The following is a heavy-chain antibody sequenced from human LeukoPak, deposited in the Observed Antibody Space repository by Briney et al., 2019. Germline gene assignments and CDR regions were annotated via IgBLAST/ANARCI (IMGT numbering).Heavy chain of an antibody. V-gene: IGHV4-61*02. D-gene: IGHD5-18*01. CDR2: IYTSGST. CDR3: ASQSGYSYGDFDY. Sequence: SETLSLTCTVSGGSISSGSYYWSWIRQPAGKGLEWIGRIYTSGSTNYNPSLKSRVTISVDTSKNQFSLKLSSVTAADTAVYHCASQSGYSYGDFDYWGQGTLVTVYS. CDR1: GGSISSGSYY. J-gene: IGHJ4*02.